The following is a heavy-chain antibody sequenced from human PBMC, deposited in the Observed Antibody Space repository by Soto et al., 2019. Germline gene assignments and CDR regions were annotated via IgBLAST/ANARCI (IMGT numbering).Heavy chain of an antibody. Sequence: ASVKVSCKASGYTFTSYGISWVRQAPGQGLEWMGWISAYNGNTNYAQKLQGRVTMTTDTSTSTAYMELRSLRSDDTAVYYCARLQEDIVVVPAATSTMAVWGKGTTVTVSS. D-gene: IGHD2-2*01. CDR1: GYTFTSYG. V-gene: IGHV1-18*01. CDR2: ISAYNGNT. CDR3: ARLQEDIVVVPAATSTMAV. J-gene: IGHJ6*03.